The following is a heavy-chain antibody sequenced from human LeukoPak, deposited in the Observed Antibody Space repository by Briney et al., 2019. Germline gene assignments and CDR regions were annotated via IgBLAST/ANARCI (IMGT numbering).Heavy chain of an antibody. CDR1: GITLSTYW. Sequence: PGGSLRLSCAASGITLSTYWMSWVRQAPGKGLEWVANIKQDGSEKNYVDSVKGRFTISRDNSKNTLYLQMNSLRAEDTAVYYCTRDRGYGGTYFDYWGQGTLVTVSS. CDR2: IKQDGSEK. V-gene: IGHV3-7*01. D-gene: IGHD2-15*01. CDR3: TRDRGYGGTYFDY. J-gene: IGHJ4*02.